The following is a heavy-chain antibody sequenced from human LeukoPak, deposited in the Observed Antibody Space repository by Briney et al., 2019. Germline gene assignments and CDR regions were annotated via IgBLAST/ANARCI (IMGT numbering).Heavy chain of an antibody. D-gene: IGHD5-18*01. CDR3: ATRFYSYGDFDY. CDR2: ISGSGGST. V-gene: IGHV3-23*01. J-gene: IGHJ4*02. CDR1: GFTISSYA. Sequence: GGSLRLSCAASGFTISSYAMSWVRQAPGKGLEWVSAISGSGGSTYYADSVKGRFTISRDNSKNTLYLQMNSLRAEDTAVYYCATRFYSYGDFDYWGQGTLVTVSS.